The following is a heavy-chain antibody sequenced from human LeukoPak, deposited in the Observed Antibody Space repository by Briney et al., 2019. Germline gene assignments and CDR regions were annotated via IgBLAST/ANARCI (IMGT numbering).Heavy chain of an antibody. Sequence: SETLSFTCAVHGGSFSGYYWSWIRQPPGKGLEWIGEINHSGSTNYNPSLKSRVTISVDTSKNQFSLKLSSVTAADTAVYYCARGRRWLPNRGAFDIWGQGTMVTVSS. D-gene: IGHD5-24*01. CDR3: ARGRRWLPNRGAFDI. CDR2: INHSGST. J-gene: IGHJ3*02. CDR1: GGSFSGYY. V-gene: IGHV4-34*01.